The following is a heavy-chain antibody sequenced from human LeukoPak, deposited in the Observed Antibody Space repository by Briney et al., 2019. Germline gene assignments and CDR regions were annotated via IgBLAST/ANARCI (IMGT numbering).Heavy chain of an antibody. CDR3: AKDTDYYDSSGYYHVGAFDT. J-gene: IGHJ3*02. V-gene: IGHV3-9*01. Sequence: PGRSLRLSCAASGFTFDDYAMHWVRQAPGKGLEWVSGISWNSGSIGYADSVKGRFTISRDNAKNSLYLQMNSLRAEDTALYYCAKDTDYYDSSGYYHVGAFDTWGQGTMVTVSS. CDR1: GFTFDDYA. CDR2: ISWNSGSI. D-gene: IGHD3-22*01.